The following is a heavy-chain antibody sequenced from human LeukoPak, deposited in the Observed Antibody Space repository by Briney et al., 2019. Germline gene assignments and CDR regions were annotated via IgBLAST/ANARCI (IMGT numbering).Heavy chain of an antibody. CDR1: GFTFSSYS. CDR2: ISSSTSYI. CDR3: AREAAEGGYDIWSAYYPRPGHPPNSFDP. V-gene: IGHV3-21*01. Sequence: PGGSLRLSCAASGFTFSSYSMNWVRQAPGNGLEWVSSISSSTSYIEYADSVKGRFTISRDNAKNSLYLQMNSLRAEDTAVYYCAREAAEGGYDIWSAYYPRPGHPPNSFDPWGQGTLVTVSS. D-gene: IGHD3-3*01. J-gene: IGHJ5*02.